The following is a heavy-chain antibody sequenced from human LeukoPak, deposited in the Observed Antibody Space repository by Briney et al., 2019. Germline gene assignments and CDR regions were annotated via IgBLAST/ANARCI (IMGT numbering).Heavy chain of an antibody. V-gene: IGHV3-15*01. Sequence: GGSLRLSCAASGFTVSSNYMSWVRQAPGKGPEWVGRIKSKTDAGTTDYAAPVKGRFTISRDDSKNTLYLQMNSLKTEDTAVYYCTTDLTGDVWFRTFDYWGQGTLVTVSS. D-gene: IGHD2-8*02. CDR1: GFTVSSNY. CDR2: IKSKTDAGTT. J-gene: IGHJ4*02. CDR3: TTDLTGDVWFRTFDY.